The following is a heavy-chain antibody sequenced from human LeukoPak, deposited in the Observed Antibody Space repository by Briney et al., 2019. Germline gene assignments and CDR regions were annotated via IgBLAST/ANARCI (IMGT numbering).Heavy chain of an antibody. V-gene: IGHV3-23*01. CDR3: AKKGYSYFDH. CDR2: IVGSGGST. D-gene: IGHD5-18*01. J-gene: IGHJ4*02. Sequence: GGSLILSCAVSGFTFSSYAMSWVRQAPGKGLEWVSVIVGSGGSTYYADSVKGRFTISRDNSKNTLYLQMNSLRAEDTAVYYCAKKGYSYFDHWGQGTLVTVSS. CDR1: GFTFSSYA.